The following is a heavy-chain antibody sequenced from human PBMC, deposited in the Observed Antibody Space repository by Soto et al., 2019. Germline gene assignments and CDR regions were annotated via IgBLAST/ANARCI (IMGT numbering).Heavy chain of an antibody. J-gene: IGHJ4*02. Sequence: QVQLVESGGGVVQPGRSLRLSCAASGFTFSSYGMHWVRQAPGKGLEWVAVISYDGSNKYYADSVKGRFTISRDNSKYTLYLQMNSLRAEDTAVYYCAKEFHSSSPYFDYWGQGTLVTVSS. D-gene: IGHD6-6*01. CDR1: GFTFSSYG. CDR3: AKEFHSSSPYFDY. CDR2: ISYDGSNK. V-gene: IGHV3-30*18.